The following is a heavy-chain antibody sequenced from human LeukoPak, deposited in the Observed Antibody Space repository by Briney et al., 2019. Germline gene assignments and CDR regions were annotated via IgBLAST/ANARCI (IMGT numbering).Heavy chain of an antibody. CDR1: GGTFSNYA. D-gene: IGHD7-27*01. CDR3: ARAPGNDAFDI. CDR2: IIPLLGVA. Sequence: SVKVSCKASGGTFSNYAISWARQAPGQGLEWMGRIIPLLGVANYAQKFQGRVSITADKSTGTAYMELSSLRSEATAVYFCARAPGNDAFDIWGQGTMVTVSS. V-gene: IGHV1-69*04. J-gene: IGHJ3*02.